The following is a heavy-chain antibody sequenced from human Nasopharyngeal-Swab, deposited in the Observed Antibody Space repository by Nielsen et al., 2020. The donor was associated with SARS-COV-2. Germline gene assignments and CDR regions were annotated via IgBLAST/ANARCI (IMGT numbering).Heavy chain of an antibody. CDR3: ARDVGGRDNY. J-gene: IGHJ4*02. CDR1: GFSLRTYW. CDR2: IDTDGAIT. V-gene: IGHV3-74*01. D-gene: IGHD2-15*01. Sequence: GESLKISCAASGFSLRTYWMHWVRQSQGKGLLWVSRIDTDGAITNYAGSVKGRFTISRDNDKNTLYLQMNSLRADDTAVYYCARDVGGRDNYWGQGALVTVSS.